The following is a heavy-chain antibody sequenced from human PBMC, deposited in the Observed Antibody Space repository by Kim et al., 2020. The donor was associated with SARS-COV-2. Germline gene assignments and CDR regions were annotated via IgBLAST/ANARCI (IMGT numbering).Heavy chain of an antibody. CDR3: AKEGLYYYDSSGYFGY. D-gene: IGHD3-22*01. J-gene: IGHJ4*02. CDR1: GFTFSSYG. CDR2: ISYDGSNK. Sequence: GGSLRLSCAASGFTFSSYGMHWVRQAPGKGLEWVAVISYDGSNKYYADSVKGRFTISRDNSKNTLYLQMNSLRAEDTAVYYCAKEGLYYYDSSGYFGYWGQGTLVTVSS. V-gene: IGHV3-30*18.